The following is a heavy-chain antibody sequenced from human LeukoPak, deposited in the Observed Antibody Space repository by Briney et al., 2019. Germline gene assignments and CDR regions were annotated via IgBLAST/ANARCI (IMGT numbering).Heavy chain of an antibody. J-gene: IGHJ4*02. CDR3: ARVEGGYYDSSGYFNYFDQ. V-gene: IGHV3-7*01. CDR1: GFNFNRYW. Sequence: GGSLRLSCAASGFNFNRYWMSWVRQAPGKGVEWVANIRQDGSEKYYMDSMKGRFTISRDNAKNSLYLQMNSLRAEDTAVYYCARVEGGYYDSSGYFNYFDQWGQGALVTVSS. D-gene: IGHD3-22*01. CDR2: IRQDGSEK.